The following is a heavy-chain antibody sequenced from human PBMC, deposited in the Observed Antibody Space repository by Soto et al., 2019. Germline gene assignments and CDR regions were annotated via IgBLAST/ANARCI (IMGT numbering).Heavy chain of an antibody. J-gene: IGHJ4*02. V-gene: IGHV4-31*03. CDR1: GGSISSGGYY. CDR2: IYYSGST. D-gene: IGHD6-25*01. Sequence: SSETLSLTCTVSGGSISSGGYYWSWFRQHPGKGLEWIGYIYYSGSTYYNPSLKSRVTISVDTSKNQFSLKLSSVTAADTAVYYCARDLARLGYYFDYWGQGTLVTVSS. CDR3: ARDLARLGYYFDY.